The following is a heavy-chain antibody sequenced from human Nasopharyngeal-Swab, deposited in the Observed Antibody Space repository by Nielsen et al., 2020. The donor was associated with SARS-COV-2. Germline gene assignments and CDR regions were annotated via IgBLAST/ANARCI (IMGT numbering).Heavy chain of an antibody. CDR1: GGTFSSYV. V-gene: IGHV1-69*13. CDR3: AIGECGGRCHHYYYYYYMDV. Sequence: SVKVSCKASGGTFSSYVISWVRQAPGHGLEWMGGIIPVFGTANYAQKFQGRVTITADESTTTAYMELSSLRSEDTAVYYCAIGECGGRCHHYYYYYYMDVWGKGTTVTVSS. J-gene: IGHJ6*03. CDR2: IIPVFGTA. D-gene: IGHD2-15*01.